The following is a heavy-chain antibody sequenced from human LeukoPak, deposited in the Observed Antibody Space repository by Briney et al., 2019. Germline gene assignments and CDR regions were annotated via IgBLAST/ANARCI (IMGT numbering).Heavy chain of an antibody. D-gene: IGHD1-1*01. CDR3: ARDIPGYDAFDI. Sequence: SMKVSCKASGGTFNNYAISWVRQAPGQGLEWMGGIIPIFDTPNYAQKFQGGVTITTDESTSTAYMELSSLRSEDTAVYYCARDIPGYDAFDIWGQGTVVTVSS. J-gene: IGHJ3*02. V-gene: IGHV1-69*05. CDR1: GGTFNNYA. CDR2: IIPIFDTP.